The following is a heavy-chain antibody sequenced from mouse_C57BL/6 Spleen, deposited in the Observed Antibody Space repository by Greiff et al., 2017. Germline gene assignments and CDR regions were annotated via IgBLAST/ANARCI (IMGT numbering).Heavy chain of an antibody. CDR1: GYTFTSYW. J-gene: IGHJ4*01. D-gene: IGHD2-4*01. CDR3: ARADYGEAMDY. CDR2: IDPSDSYT. V-gene: IGHV1-59*01. Sequence: QVQLQQPGAELVRPGTSVKLSCKASGYTFTSYWMHWVKQRPGQGLEWIGVIDPSDSYTNYNQKFKGKATLTVDTSSSTAYMQLSSLTSEDSAVYYCARADYGEAMDYWGQGTSVTVSS.